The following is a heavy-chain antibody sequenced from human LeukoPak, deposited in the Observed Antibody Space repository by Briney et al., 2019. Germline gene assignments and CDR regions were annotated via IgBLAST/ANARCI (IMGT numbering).Heavy chain of an antibody. Sequence: GGSLRLSCAASGFTFSSYSMNWVRQAPGKGLEWVSFISSSSSYIYYADSVKGRFTISRDNAKNSLYLQSNSLRAEDTAVYYCARDGVGATPLDYWGQGTLVTVSS. J-gene: IGHJ4*02. CDR2: ISSSSSYI. CDR1: GFTFSSYS. V-gene: IGHV3-21*01. CDR3: ARDGVGATPLDY. D-gene: IGHD1-26*01.